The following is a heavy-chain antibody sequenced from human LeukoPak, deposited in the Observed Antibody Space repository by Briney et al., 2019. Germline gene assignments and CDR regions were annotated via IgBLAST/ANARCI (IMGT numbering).Heavy chain of an antibody. CDR1: GFTFSSYG. D-gene: IGHD6-19*01. Sequence: GRSLRLSCAASGFTFSSYGMHWVRQAPGKGLEWVAVTSYDGSNKYYADSVKGRLTISRDNSKNTLYLQMNSLRAEDTAVYYCATAVAGTCFDYWGQGTLVSVSS. J-gene: IGHJ4*02. V-gene: IGHV3-30*03. CDR2: TSYDGSNK. CDR3: ATAVAGTCFDY.